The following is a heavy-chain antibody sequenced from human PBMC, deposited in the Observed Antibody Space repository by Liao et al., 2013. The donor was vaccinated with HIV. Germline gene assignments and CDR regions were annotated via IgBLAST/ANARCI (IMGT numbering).Heavy chain of an antibody. Sequence: QVQLQESGPGLVKPSQTLSLTCTVSSGSINSGSYYWTWIRQPAGRGLEWIGHIYSSGSTKYNPSLKSRITISVDISKNQFSLTVSSVTAADTAVYYCARTSPMTSPIWFFDLWGRGTLVVVSS. D-gene: IGHD3-22*01. CDR2: IYSSGST. J-gene: IGHJ2*01. CDR3: ARTSPMTSPIWFFDL. CDR1: SGSINSGSYY. V-gene: IGHV4-61*02.